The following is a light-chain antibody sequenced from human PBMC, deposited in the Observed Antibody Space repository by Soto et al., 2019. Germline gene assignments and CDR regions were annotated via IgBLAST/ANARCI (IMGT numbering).Light chain of an antibody. J-gene: IGLJ1*01. CDR3: HSFTTTSTRYV. CDR1: SSDIGTYNY. CDR2: EVS. Sequence: QSVLTQPASVSGSPGQSITISCTGTSSDIGTYNYVSWYQQHPGKAPKLVIYEVSNRPSGVSNRFSGSKSGSTASLTISGLQPEDEADYFCHSFTTTSTRYVFGPGTKVTVL. V-gene: IGLV2-14*01.